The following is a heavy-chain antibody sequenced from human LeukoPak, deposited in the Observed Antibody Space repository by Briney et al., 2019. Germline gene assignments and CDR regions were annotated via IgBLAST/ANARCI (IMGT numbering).Heavy chain of an antibody. CDR3: ARYFGSGTSDY. D-gene: IGHD3-10*01. CDR1: GYSFNIFG. Sequence: ASVKVSCKASGYSFNIFGMSWVRQAPGQGLEWMGWISAYNGKTHFAQKFQGRVTMTADASTSTAYMKLGSLTSDDTAVYYCARYFGSGTSDYWGQGTLATVSS. V-gene: IGHV1-18*01. J-gene: IGHJ4*02. CDR2: ISAYNGKT.